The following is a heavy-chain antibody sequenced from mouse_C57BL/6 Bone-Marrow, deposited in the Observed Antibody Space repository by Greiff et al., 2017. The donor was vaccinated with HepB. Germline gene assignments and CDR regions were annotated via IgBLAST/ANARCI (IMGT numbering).Heavy chain of an antibody. CDR2: IDPENGDT. Sequence: VQLQQSGAELVRPGASVKLSCTASGFNIKDDYMHWVKQRPGQGLEWIGWIDPENGDTEYASKFQGKATITADTSSNTAYLQLSSLTSEDTAVYYCTFYGNYPYFDYWGQGTTLTVSS. CDR1: GFNIKDDY. J-gene: IGHJ2*01. CDR3: TFYGNYPYFDY. D-gene: IGHD2-1*01. V-gene: IGHV14-4*01.